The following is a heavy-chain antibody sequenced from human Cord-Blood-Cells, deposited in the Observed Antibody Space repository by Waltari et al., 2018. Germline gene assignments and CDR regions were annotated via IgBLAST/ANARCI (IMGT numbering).Heavy chain of an antibody. V-gene: IGHV4-4*02. D-gene: IGHD2-2*01. CDR1: GGSISSSNW. CDR2: IYHSGGT. CDR3: ARDNNCSSTSCYDWFDP. J-gene: IGHJ5*02. Sequence: QVQLQESGPGLVKPSGTLSLTCAVSGGSISSSNWWSWVRQPPGKGLEWIGEIYHSGGTNYNPSLKCRVPISVDKSKNQFSLKLSSVTAADTAVYYCARDNNCSSTSCYDWFDPWGQGTLVTVSS.